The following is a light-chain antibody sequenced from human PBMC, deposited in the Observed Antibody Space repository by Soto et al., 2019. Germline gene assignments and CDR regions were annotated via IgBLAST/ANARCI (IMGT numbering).Light chain of an antibody. V-gene: IGKV3-20*01. CDR1: QTVSSRY. CDR2: GAS. CDR3: QHYGSSPPYT. Sequence: EIVLTQSPGTLSLSPGERATLSCWASQTVSSRYLAWHQQKPGQAPRLLIYGASKRATGIPDRFSGSGSGTDFTLTISRLEPEDFAVYYCQHYGSSPPYTFGQGTRLEIK. J-gene: IGKJ2*01.